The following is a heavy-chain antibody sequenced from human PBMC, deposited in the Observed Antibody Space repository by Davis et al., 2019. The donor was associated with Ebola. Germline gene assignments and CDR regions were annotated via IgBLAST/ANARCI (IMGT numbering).Heavy chain of an antibody. Sequence: ASVKVSCKASGYSFTSLYIHWVRQAPGQGLEWMGIINSNSGSTNYAQKFQGRVTTTRETSTNTVYMELSSLGSEDTAVYYCARTVWGSYRPFDYWGQGTLVTVSS. CDR1: GYSFTSLY. CDR2: INSNSGST. D-gene: IGHD3-16*02. CDR3: ARTVWGSYRPFDY. J-gene: IGHJ4*02. V-gene: IGHV1-46*01.